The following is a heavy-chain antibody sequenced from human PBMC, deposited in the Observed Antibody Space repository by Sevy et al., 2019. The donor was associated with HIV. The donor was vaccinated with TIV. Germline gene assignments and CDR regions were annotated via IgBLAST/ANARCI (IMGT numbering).Heavy chain of an antibody. CDR2: IYYSGST. CDR3: ARDYGDSSDYYYGMDV. Sequence: SETLSLTCTVSGGSVSSGSYYWSWIRQPPGKGLEWIGYIYYSGSTNYNPSLKSRVTISVDTSKNQFSLKLSSVTAADTAVYYCARDYGDSSDYYYGMDVWGQRTTVTVSS. J-gene: IGHJ6*02. D-gene: IGHD4-17*01. V-gene: IGHV4-61*01. CDR1: GGSVSSGSYY.